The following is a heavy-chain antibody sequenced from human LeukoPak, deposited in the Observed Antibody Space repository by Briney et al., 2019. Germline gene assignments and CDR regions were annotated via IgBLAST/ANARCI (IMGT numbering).Heavy chain of an antibody. CDR1: GGSISSYY. CDR3: ARMGSSQAFDY. Sequence: SETLSLTCTVSGGSISSYYWSWIRQPPGKGLEWIGYIYYSGSTNYNPSPKSRVTISVDTSKNQFSLKLSSVTAADTAVYYCARMGSSQAFDYWGQGTLVTVSS. D-gene: IGHD6-13*01. CDR2: IYYSGST. V-gene: IGHV4-59*01. J-gene: IGHJ4*02.